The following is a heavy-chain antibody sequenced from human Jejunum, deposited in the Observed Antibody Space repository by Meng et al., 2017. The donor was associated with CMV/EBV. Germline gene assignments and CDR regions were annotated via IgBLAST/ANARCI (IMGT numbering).Heavy chain of an antibody. CDR1: GGSITSGGYC. CDR2: KYYSGTP. J-gene: IGHJ4*02. D-gene: IGHD2-2*03. V-gene: IGHV4-31*02. Sequence: VSGGSITSGGYCWSWIRQHPGKGLEWIGYKYYSGTPYVNPSLKTRVTMSADTSKNQLSLRLSSVTAADTAVYYCARVGYGEGFDYWGQGTLVTVSS. CDR3: ARVGYGEGFDY.